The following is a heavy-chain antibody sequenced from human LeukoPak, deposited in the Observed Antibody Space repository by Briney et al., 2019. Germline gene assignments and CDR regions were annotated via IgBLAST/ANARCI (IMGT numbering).Heavy chain of an antibody. V-gene: IGHV3-48*03. CDR3: VRDSFYTGYDRGFGY. J-gene: IGHJ4*02. Sequence: PGGSLRLSCAASGFTFSSYEMNWVRQAPGKGLEWISYISSSGTSIYYADSVKGRFTISRDNAKDTVFLQMDSLRAEDTAVYYCVRDSFYTGYDRGFGYWGQGALVTVSS. D-gene: IGHD5-12*01. CDR2: ISSSGTSI. CDR1: GFTFSSYE.